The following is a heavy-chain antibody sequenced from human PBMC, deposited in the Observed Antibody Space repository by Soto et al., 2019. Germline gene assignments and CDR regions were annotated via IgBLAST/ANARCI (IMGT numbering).Heavy chain of an antibody. Sequence: SVKVSCKASGYTFTGYYMHWVRQAPGQGLEWMGWMNPNSGNTGYAQKFQGRVTMTRSTSISTAYMELSSLRSEDTAFYYCARGGYYYDSSAYYRPFDYWGQGTLVTVSS. CDR1: GYTFTGYY. V-gene: IGHV1-8*02. D-gene: IGHD3-22*01. J-gene: IGHJ4*02. CDR3: ARGGYYYDSSAYYRPFDY. CDR2: MNPNSGNT.